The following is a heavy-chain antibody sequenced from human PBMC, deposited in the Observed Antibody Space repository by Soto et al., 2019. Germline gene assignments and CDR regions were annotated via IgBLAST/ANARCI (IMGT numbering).Heavy chain of an antibody. D-gene: IGHD4-17*01. CDR2: FDPEDGET. Sequence: GASVKVSCKVSGYTLTELSMHWVRQAPGKGLEWMGGFDPEDGETIYAQKFQGRVTMTEDTSTDTAYMELSSLRSEDTAVYYCATGSRVAYGDPSDFDYWGQGTLVTVSS. V-gene: IGHV1-24*01. CDR3: ATGSRVAYGDPSDFDY. CDR1: GYTLTELS. J-gene: IGHJ4*02.